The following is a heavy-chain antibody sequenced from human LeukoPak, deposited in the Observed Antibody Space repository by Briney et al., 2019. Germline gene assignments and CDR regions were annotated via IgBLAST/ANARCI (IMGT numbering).Heavy chain of an antibody. CDR1: GYTFTSYG. D-gene: IGHD3-22*01. Sequence: ASVKVSCKASGYTFTSYGVSLVRHAPGQGLEWMGWISAYNGNTNYAQKLQGRVTMTTDTSTSTAYMELRSLRSDDTAVYYCAREGKYYYDSTTNYWGQGTLVTVSS. CDR2: ISAYNGNT. V-gene: IGHV1-18*01. CDR3: AREGKYYYDSTTNY. J-gene: IGHJ4*02.